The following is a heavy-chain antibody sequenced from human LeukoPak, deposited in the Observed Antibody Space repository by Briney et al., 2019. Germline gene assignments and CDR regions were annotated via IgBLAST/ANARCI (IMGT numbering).Heavy chain of an antibody. CDR1: GFTFTHYA. J-gene: IGHJ5*02. D-gene: IGHD3-22*01. V-gene: IGHV3-30*04. CDR2: ISSDGTNK. Sequence: GGSLRLSCVASGFTFTHYAFHWVRQAPGQGLEWVALISSDGTNKYYAYSVKGRFTISRYTSKNTVYLHMTRLRAQETAVYSCARDLWNHYDSRGYCPLAPWGPGTLVTVSS. CDR3: ARDLWNHYDSRGYCPLAP.